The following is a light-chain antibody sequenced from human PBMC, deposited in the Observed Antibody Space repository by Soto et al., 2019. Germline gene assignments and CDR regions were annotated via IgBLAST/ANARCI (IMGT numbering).Light chain of an antibody. J-gene: IGKJ5*01. CDR1: HSISSW. Sequence: QITQPPSTLSASVGDRVTITCRASHSISSWLAWYQQKPGKAPNLLIYAASTLESGVPSRFSGSGSGTEFTLTISSLQPDDFAPYYCPQHGQWPIPSAQGTRLEI. CDR2: AAS. V-gene: IGKV1-5*01. CDR3: PQHGQWPIP.